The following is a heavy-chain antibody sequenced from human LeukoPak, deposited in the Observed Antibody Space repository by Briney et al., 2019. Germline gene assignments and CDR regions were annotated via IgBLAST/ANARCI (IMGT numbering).Heavy chain of an antibody. Sequence: GGSLRLSCAGSGFSVSDNYMTWVRQAPGKGPEWVSVTHSGGTTYYADSVEGRFTISRDSAKNTLYLQMNSLRTEDTAVYYCAKEGGLGYCSTTSCAFAHWGRGTLVTVSS. CDR3: AKEGGLGYCSTTSCAFAH. CDR1: GFSVSDNY. CDR2: THSGGTT. D-gene: IGHD2-2*01. V-gene: IGHV3-53*01. J-gene: IGHJ4*02.